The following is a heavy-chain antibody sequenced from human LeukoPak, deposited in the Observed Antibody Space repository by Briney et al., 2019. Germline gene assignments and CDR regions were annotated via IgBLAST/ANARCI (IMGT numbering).Heavy chain of an antibody. D-gene: IGHD4/OR15-4a*01. CDR3: ARGLAMGARGRDTFDI. CDR2: IYYLGST. Sequence: PSETLSLTCTVSGGSINPYYWTWIRQPPGKGLEWIGYIYYLGSTNYKPSLKSRVTISVDTSKNEVSLRLSSVTAADTAMYYCARGLAMGARGRDTFDIWGQGTMVTVSS. CDR1: GGSINPYY. V-gene: IGHV4-59*01. J-gene: IGHJ3*02.